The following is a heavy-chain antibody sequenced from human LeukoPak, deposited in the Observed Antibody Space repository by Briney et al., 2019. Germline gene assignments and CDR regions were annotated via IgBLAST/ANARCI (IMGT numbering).Heavy chain of an antibody. Sequence: ASVKVSCKASGYTFTSYGISWVRQAPGQGLEWMGWTSAYNGNTNYAQKLQGRVTMTTDTSTSTAYMELRSLRSDDTAVYYCARGVQTVPPTQAPAFYYYYYMDVWGKGTTVTVSS. CDR1: GYTFTSYG. J-gene: IGHJ6*03. CDR3: ARGVQTVPPTQAPAFYYYYYMDV. V-gene: IGHV1-18*01. D-gene: IGHD3-10*01. CDR2: TSAYNGNT.